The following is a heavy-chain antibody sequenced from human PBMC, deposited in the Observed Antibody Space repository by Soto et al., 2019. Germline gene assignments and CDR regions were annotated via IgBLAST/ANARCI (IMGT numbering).Heavy chain of an antibody. V-gene: IGHV3-7*01. CDR1: GFTFSTYW. D-gene: IGHD3-16*01. CDR2: IKQDGSEK. J-gene: IGHJ4*02. Sequence: XGSLRLSCVVSGFTFSTYWMTCVRQAPGKWLEWVANIKQDGSEKHYVDSVKGRFTISRDNPKNSLYLQMNSLRAEDTVVYYCASQRRDGQFGESRGQGTLVTVXS. CDR3: ASQRRDGQFGES.